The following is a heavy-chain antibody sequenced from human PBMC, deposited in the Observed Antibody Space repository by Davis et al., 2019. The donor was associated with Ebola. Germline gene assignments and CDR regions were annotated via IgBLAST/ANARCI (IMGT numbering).Heavy chain of an antibody. J-gene: IGHJ4*02. V-gene: IGHV4-4*02. CDR2: IYHSGST. CDR3: ARGRGIWESYRLDY. Sequence: SCAVSGGSISSSNWWSWVRQPPGKGLEWIGEIYHSGSTNYNPSLKSRVTISVDKSKNQFSLKLSPVTAADTAVYYCARGRGIWESYRLDYWGQGTLVTVSS. CDR1: GGSISSSNW. D-gene: IGHD3-16*02.